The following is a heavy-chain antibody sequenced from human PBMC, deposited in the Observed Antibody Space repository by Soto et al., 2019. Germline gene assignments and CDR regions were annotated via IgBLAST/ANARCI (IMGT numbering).Heavy chain of an antibody. CDR1: GFIFSNFA. V-gene: IGHV3-23*01. CDR2: IRGGGAST. J-gene: IGHJ6*02. Sequence: GGSLRLSCAASGFIFSNFAMSWVRQAPGKGLEWVSSIRGGGASTYYAGSVKGRFTISGDNPKNTLYLQLNSLRAEDTAIYYCARDTARYGLDVWGQGTTVTVSS. CDR3: ARDTARYGLDV. D-gene: IGHD4-17*01.